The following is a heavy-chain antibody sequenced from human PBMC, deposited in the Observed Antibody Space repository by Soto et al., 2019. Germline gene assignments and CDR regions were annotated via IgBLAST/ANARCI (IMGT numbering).Heavy chain of an antibody. D-gene: IGHD2-15*01. Sequence: SETLSLTXAVYGGSFSGYYWSWIRQPPGKGLEWIGEINHSGSTNYNPSLKSRVTISVDTSKNQFSLKLSSVTAADTAVYYCARRKVAATDYYYYYGTDVWGQGTTVTVS. CDR1: GGSFSGYY. J-gene: IGHJ6*02. V-gene: IGHV4-34*01. CDR2: INHSGST. CDR3: ARRKVAATDYYYYYGTDV.